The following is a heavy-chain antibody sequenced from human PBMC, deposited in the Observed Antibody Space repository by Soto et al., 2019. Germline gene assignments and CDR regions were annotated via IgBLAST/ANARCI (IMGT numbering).Heavy chain of an antibody. D-gene: IGHD3-10*01. Sequence: SSAKVSFNASGYTFTTYLMHCVRHAPGQRIEGMGIINPSCGRTNYAQTPQVRVTVTRDRSTGTVIMVFGCLTANDTAVSYCGREELHVKHAIDIWGQGTMVTVS. CDR3: GREELHVKHAIDI. CDR1: GYTFTTYL. CDR2: INPSCGRT. V-gene: IGHV1-46*03. J-gene: IGHJ3*02.